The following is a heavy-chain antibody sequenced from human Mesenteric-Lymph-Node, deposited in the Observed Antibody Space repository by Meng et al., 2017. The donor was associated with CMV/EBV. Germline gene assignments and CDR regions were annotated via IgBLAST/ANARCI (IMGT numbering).Heavy chain of an antibody. J-gene: IGHJ4*02. V-gene: IGHV3-66*01. CDR2: IYRGDNT. D-gene: IGHD3-10*01. CDR3: TGDSVSNPNLDY. Sequence: EVDVVESGGGLVQPGGSIRMSCAASGFNVRDKYMSWVRQAPGKGLEWVCIIYRGDNTYYIDSVKDRFTVSRDNSKNTMYLQMNSLRVEDTAVYYCTGDSVSNPNLDYWGQGTLVTVSS. CDR1: GFNVRDKY.